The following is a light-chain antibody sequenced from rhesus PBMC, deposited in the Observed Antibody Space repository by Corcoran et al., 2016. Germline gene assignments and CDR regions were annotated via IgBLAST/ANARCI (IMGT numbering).Light chain of an antibody. J-gene: IGKJ3*01. CDR1: PGISNW. Sequence: DIQMTQSPSSLSASVGDRVTITCQASPGISNWLAWYQQKPGKAPKLLINAASSLQSGVPTRFSGSGSETEFTLTISSLQPEDFATYYCQQHNSNPPTFGPGTKLDIK. V-gene: IGKV1-33*02. CDR2: AAS. CDR3: QQHNSNPPT.